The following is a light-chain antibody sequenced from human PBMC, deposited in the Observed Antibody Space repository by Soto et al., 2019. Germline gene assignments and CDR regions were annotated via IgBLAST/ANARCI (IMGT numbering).Light chain of an antibody. CDR1: SSDVGGYNA. V-gene: IGLV2-14*01. J-gene: IGLJ1*01. CDR3: NSFRVNRLYV. CDR2: EVT. Sequence: QSALTQPASVSGSPGQTITISCTGTSSDVGGYNAVSWYQQHPGKAPQLIIYEVTHRPSGVSDRFSASKSGNTASLTISGLQAEDEADYYCNSFRVNRLYVFGTGTKVTVL.